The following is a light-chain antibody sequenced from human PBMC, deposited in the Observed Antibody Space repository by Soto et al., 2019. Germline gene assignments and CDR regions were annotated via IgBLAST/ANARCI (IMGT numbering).Light chain of an antibody. V-gene: IGLV1-40*01. CDR1: SSNIGAGYD. CDR2: GNS. J-gene: IGLJ1*01. CDR3: QSYDSSLGAYV. Sequence: QSVVAQPPSLSGAPGQKVTISFTGSSSNIGAGYDLHWYQHLPVTAPKLLLYGNSNRPSGVPDRFSGSKSGTSASLAIGGRQAEDEADYYCQSYDSSLGAYVFGTGTKVTVL.